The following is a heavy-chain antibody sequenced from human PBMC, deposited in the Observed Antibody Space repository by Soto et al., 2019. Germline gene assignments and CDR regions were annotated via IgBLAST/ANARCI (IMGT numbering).Heavy chain of an antibody. CDR2: ISWDGGST. J-gene: IGHJ6*02. V-gene: IGHV3-43*01. CDR3: AKDNQSPGLRRGYGMDV. CDR1: GFTFDDYT. Sequence: PGGSLRLSCAASGFTFDDYTMHWVRQAPGKGLEWVSLISWDGGSTYYADSVKGRFTISRDNSKNSLYLQMNSLRTEDTALYYCAKDNQSPGLRRGYGMDVWGQGTTVTVSS.